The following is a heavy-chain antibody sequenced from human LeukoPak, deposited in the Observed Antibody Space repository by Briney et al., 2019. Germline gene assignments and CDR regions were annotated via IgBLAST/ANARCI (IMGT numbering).Heavy chain of an antibody. J-gene: IGHJ4*02. CDR3: ARRSSGWDFDY. CDR1: GGSISSYY. CDR2: IYYSGST. Sequence: SETLSLTCTVSGGSISSYYWSWIRQPAGKGLEWIGYIYYSGSTNYNPSLKSRVTISVDTSKNQFSLKLSSVTAADTAVYYCARRSSGWDFDYWGQGTLVTVSS. D-gene: IGHD6-19*01. V-gene: IGHV4-59*08.